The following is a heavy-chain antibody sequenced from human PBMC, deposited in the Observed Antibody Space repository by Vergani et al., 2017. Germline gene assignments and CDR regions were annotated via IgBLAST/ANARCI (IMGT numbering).Heavy chain of an antibody. Sequence: EMQLVESGGGLVQPGGSLRLSCAASGFTFRNYAMTWVRQAPGKGLEWVAAIKGDGSAKQYVESVKGRFTISRDNAKSSLYLQMNSLRVADTAVYYCARGHPVGSYWGQGTLVTVSS. CDR3: ARGHPVGSY. J-gene: IGHJ4*02. CDR2: IKGDGSAK. CDR1: GFTFRNYA. D-gene: IGHD1-26*01. V-gene: IGHV3-7*01.